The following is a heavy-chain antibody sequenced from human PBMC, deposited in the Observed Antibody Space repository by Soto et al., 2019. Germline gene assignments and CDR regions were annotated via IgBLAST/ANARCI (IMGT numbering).Heavy chain of an antibody. CDR3: ARGKMYSGYLTPAFDI. J-gene: IGHJ3*02. CDR1: GFTFSDYY. D-gene: IGHD5-12*01. V-gene: IGHV3-11*01. Sequence: GGSLRLSCAASGFTFSDYYMSWIRQAPGKGLEWVSYISSSGSTIYYADSVKGRFTISRDNAKNSLYLQMNSLRAEDTAVYYCARGKMYSGYLTPAFDIWGQGTMVTVSS. CDR2: ISSSGSTI.